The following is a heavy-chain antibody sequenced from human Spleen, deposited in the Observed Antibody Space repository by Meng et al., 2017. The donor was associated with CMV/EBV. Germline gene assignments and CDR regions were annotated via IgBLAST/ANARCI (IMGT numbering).Heavy chain of an antibody. CDR1: GFTFDDYG. CDR2: INWNGGCT. J-gene: IGHJ6*02. CDR3: ARHIAVAGTWTSRLYYYYGMDV. D-gene: IGHD6-13*01. Sequence: GGSLRLSCAASGFTFDDYGMSWVRLAPGKGLEWVSGINWNGGCTGYADAVKGRFTISRDNAKNSLYLQMNSLRAEDTALYYCARHIAVAGTWTSRLYYYYGMDVWGQGTTVTVSS. V-gene: IGHV3-20*04.